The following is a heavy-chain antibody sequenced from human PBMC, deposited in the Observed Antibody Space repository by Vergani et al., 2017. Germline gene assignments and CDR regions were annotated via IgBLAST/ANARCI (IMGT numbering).Heavy chain of an antibody. Sequence: QLQLQESGPGLVKPSATLSLTCSVSGASIRSSNYYWGWIRQPPGKGLEWIASIYYSGSHYYNPSLKSRVTISVETSKNQLSLKLSSVTAADTAVYFCARHSTVEWLVKLGWIDPWGQGSLVTVSS. CDR3: ARHSTVEWLVKLGWIDP. J-gene: IGHJ5*02. CDR2: IYYSGSH. CDR1: GASIRSSNYY. V-gene: IGHV4-39*01. D-gene: IGHD6-19*01.